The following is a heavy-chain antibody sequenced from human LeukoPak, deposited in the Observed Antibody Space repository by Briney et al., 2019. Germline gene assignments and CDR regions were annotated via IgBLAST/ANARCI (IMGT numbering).Heavy chain of an antibody. CDR1: GFIFSGSW. CDR2: IKKDGSEK. V-gene: IGHV3-7*03. CDR3: TTDTWYSAGH. D-gene: IGHD2-15*01. Sequence: GGPLRLSCTASGFIFSGSWMAWIRQAPGKGLEWVAIIKKDGSEKYYVDSMKGRFTISRDNAKNSLFLQMNSLRAEDTAIYYCTTDTWYSAGHWGQGTLVTVSS. J-gene: IGHJ4*02.